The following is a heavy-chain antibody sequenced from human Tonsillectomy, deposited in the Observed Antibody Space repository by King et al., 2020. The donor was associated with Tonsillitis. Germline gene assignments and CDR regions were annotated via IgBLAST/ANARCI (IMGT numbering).Heavy chain of an antibody. CDR3: ASYTRDYTISWSYAFHI. V-gene: IGHV3-30*09. CDR1: GFIFSSYA. D-gene: IGHD6-13*01. J-gene: IGHJ3*02. CDR2: ISDDGSNK. Sequence: QLVQSGGGVVQPGKSLRLSCAASGFIFSSYAMHWVRQAPGKGLEWVAVISDDGSNKFYAGSVKDRFAISRDNSKKTLYLQMNSLRAEDTAVYYCASYTRDYTISWSYAFHIWGQGTMVTVSS.